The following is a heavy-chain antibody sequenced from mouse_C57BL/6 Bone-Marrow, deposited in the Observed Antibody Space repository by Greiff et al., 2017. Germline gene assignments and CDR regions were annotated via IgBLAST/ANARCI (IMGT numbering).Heavy chain of an antibody. J-gene: IGHJ1*03. V-gene: IGHV1-72*01. D-gene: IGHD2-3*01. CDR3: ARGGYLGYWYFDV. CDR2: IDPNSGGT. CDR1: GYTFTSYW. Sequence: QVQLKQPGAELVKPGASVKLSCKASGYTFTSYWMHWVKQRPGRGLEWIGRIDPNSGGTKYNEKFKSKATLTVDKPSSTAYMQLSSLTSEDSAVYYCARGGYLGYWYFDVWGTGTTVTVSS.